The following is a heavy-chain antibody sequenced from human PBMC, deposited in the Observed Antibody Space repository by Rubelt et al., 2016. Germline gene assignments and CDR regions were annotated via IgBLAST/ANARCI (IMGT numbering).Heavy chain of an antibody. CDR3: VGGRDT. CDR1: GYNFATYW. D-gene: IGHD5-24*01. J-gene: IGHJ5*02. CDR2: IYPGDSDT. Sequence: EVQLVQSGAEVKKPGESLKISCKGSGYNFATYWIGWVRQMPGKGLEWMGIIYPGDSDTKYSPSFQGQVTVPSDKPLSTAYLQWGSLKASDTAMYYCVGGRDTWGQGTLVTVSS. V-gene: IGHV5-51*01.